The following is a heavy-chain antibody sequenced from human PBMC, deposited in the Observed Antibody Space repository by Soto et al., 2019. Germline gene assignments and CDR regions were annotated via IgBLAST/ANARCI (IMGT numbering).Heavy chain of an antibody. V-gene: IGHV3-30*18. D-gene: IGHD2-15*01. Sequence: QVQLVESGGGVVQPGRSLRLSCAASGFSFSNCGMHWVRQVPGKGLEWVAAISFDGSDKYILESVKGRFTISRDNSKNTLFLQMNSLRVEDTAVYYCVKGSEVARQELDYWGQGTLVTVSS. CDR2: ISFDGSDK. J-gene: IGHJ4*02. CDR1: GFSFSNCG. CDR3: VKGSEVARQELDY.